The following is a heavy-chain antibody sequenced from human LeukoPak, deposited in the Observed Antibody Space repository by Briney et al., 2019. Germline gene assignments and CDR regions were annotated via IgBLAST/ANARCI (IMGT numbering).Heavy chain of an antibody. CDR1: GFTFSSYW. CDR3: ARESLVSGTTRGNYYYYGMDV. CDR2: IKQDGTEK. J-gene: IGHJ6*02. V-gene: IGHV3-7*01. D-gene: IGHD1-7*01. Sequence: PGGSLRFSCAASGFTFSSYWMSWVRQAPGKGLEWVANIKQDGTEKYYVDSVKGRFTISRDNAKNSLYLQMNSLRAEDTAVYFCARESLVSGTTRGNYYYYGMDVWGQGSTVTVSS.